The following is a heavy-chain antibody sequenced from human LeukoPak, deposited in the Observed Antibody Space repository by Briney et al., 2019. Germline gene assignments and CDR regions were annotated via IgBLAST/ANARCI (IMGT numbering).Heavy chain of an antibody. CDR3: VKRATVGVPSLLFDY. Sequence: QPGGSLRLSCLASGFTFSNYAMHWVRQAPGKGPEYISAITDNAYSTYYADSVKGRFTISRDNSKNTLYLQMSSLPPEDTAVYYCVKRATVGVPSLLFDYWGQGTMVTVSS. V-gene: IGHV3-64D*09. D-gene: IGHD1-26*01. J-gene: IGHJ4*02. CDR2: ITDNAYST. CDR1: GFTFSNYA.